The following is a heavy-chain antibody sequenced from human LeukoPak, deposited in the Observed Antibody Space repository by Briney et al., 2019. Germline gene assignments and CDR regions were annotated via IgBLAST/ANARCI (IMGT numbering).Heavy chain of an antibody. V-gene: IGHV1-2*02. J-gene: IGHJ5*02. D-gene: IGHD3-22*01. CDR2: INPNSGGT. CDR3: ARLVYDSSGYYHNWFDP. Sequence: EASVKVSCKASGYTFTGYYMHWVRQAPRQGLEWMGWINPNSGGTNYAQKFQGRVTMTRDTSISTAYMELSRLRSDDTAVYYCARLVYDSSGYYHNWFDPWGQGTLVTVSS. CDR1: GYTFTGYY.